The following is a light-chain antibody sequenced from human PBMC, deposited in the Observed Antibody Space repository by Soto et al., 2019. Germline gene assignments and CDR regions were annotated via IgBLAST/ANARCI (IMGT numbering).Light chain of an antibody. CDR1: QSVSSW. J-gene: IGKJ5*01. Sequence: DIQMTQSPSSVSASVGDRVTITCRASQSVSSWVAWYQQKPGTVPNLLIYAASSLQSGVPSRFSGSGAGTEFTLTITSLQPEDFGTYYCQQGDSFPITFGQGTRLEVK. CDR3: QQGDSFPIT. V-gene: IGKV1-12*01. CDR2: AAS.